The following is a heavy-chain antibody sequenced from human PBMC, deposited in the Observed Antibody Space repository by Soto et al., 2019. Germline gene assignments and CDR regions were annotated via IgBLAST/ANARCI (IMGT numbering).Heavy chain of an antibody. Sequence: PSETLSLTCAVSGASIASDHWWTWIRQPPGKGLEWIAKVRHTGSTEYSPSLRSRLTISVDQSKNQISLKVSSVTAADTAVYYCTRRPYRSTSGGIDYWGQGTLVTASS. J-gene: IGHJ4*02. V-gene: IGHV4-4*02. CDR1: GASIASDHW. CDR2: VRHTGST. D-gene: IGHD2-15*01. CDR3: TRRPYRSTSGGIDY.